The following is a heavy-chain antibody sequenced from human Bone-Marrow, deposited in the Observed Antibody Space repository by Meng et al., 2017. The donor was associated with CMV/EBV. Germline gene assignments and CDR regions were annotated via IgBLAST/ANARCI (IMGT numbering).Heavy chain of an antibody. CDR1: GFTFSSYW. CDR2: INSDGSST. CDR3: ARDLEYCGGDCYLDYYYGMDV. J-gene: IGHJ6*02. V-gene: IGHV3-74*01. D-gene: IGHD2-21*01. Sequence: GESLKISCAASGFTFSSYWMHWVRQAPGKGLVWVSRINSDGSSTSYADSVKGRFTISRDNAKNSLYLQMNSLRAEDTAVYYCARDLEYCGGDCYLDYYYGMDVWGQGTTVTVSS.